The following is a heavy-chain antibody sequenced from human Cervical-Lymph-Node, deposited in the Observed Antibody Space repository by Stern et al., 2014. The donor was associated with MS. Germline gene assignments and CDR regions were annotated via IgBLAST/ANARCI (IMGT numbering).Heavy chain of an antibody. CDR1: GFSFRTYA. V-gene: IGHV3-30*09. Sequence: VQLVESGGGVVQPGRSLRLSCAASGFSFRTYAMHWVRQAPGKGLEWVTFISYDGSTNFYADSVKGRFAISRDNSKNTLYLQMNSLRVEYTAMYYCARAPGYYELDHWGQGTLITVSS. CDR3: ARAPGYYELDH. D-gene: IGHD3-22*01. CDR2: ISYDGSTN. J-gene: IGHJ4*02.